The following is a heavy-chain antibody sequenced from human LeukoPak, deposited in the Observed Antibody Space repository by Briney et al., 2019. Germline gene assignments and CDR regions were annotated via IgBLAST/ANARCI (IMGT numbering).Heavy chain of an antibody. Sequence: PSQTLSLTCTVSGGSISSGDYYWSWIRQPPGKGLGWIGYIYYSGSTYYNPSLKSRVTISVDTSKNLFSLKLSSVTAADTAVYYCARALGGAYYDFWSGYYNWFDPWGQGTLVTVSS. J-gene: IGHJ5*02. D-gene: IGHD3-3*01. V-gene: IGHV4-30-4*08. CDR1: GGSISSGDYY. CDR2: IYYSGST. CDR3: ARALGGAYYDFWSGYYNWFDP.